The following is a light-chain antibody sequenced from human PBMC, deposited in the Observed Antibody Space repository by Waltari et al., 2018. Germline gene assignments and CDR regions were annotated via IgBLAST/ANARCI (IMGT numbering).Light chain of an antibody. CDR1: QSVLHSANNKNY. CDR3: QQYYSTPYS. CDR2: WAS. Sequence: DTVMTQSPDPLTVSLGERATINCKSSQSVLHSANNKNYLAWDQQKPGQPPKALIYWASARESGVPDRFSGSGSGTDFTLTISSLQAEDVAVYYCQQYYSTPYSFGQGTKLEIK. V-gene: IGKV4-1*01. J-gene: IGKJ2*01.